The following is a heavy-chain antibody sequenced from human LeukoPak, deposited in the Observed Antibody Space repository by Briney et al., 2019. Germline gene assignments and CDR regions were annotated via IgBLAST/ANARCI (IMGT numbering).Heavy chain of an antibody. J-gene: IGHJ4*02. CDR3: AFFPEEDGIRYDFDY. CDR1: GGSISSHY. CDR2: IYYSGST. D-gene: IGHD3-9*01. V-gene: IGHV4-59*11. Sequence: SETLSLTCTVSGGSISSHYWSWIRQPPGKGLECIGDIYYSGSTNYNPSLKSRVTISVDTSKNQFSLKLSSVTAADTAVYYCAFFPEEDGIRYDFDYWGQGTLVTVSS.